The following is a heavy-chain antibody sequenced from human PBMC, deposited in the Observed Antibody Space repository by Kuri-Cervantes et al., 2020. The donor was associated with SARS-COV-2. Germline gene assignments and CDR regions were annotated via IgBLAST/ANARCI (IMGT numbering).Heavy chain of an antibody. J-gene: IGHJ4*02. CDR1: GFIFSNYW. CDR2: IGSYGVTT. V-gene: IGHV3-23*01. Sequence: ETLSLTCAASGFIFSNYWMSWVRQAPGKGLEWVSGIGSYGVTTYYADSVKGRFAISRDNSKNTLSLQLNSLRAEDTAIYYCAKEGGHNEIDYWGQGTLVTVSS. CDR3: AKEGGHNEIDY. D-gene: IGHD5-24*01.